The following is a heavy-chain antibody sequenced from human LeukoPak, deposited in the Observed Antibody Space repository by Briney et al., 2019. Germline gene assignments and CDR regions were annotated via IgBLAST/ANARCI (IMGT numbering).Heavy chain of an antibody. CDR2: IIPIFGTA. D-gene: IGHD1-26*01. CDR3: ARDRDSGSYYFDY. J-gene: IGHJ4*02. CDR1: GGTFSSYA. Sequence: SVKVSCKASGGTFSSYAIGWVRQAPGQGLEWMGGIIPIFGTANYAQKFQGRVTITADESTSTAYMELSSLRSEDTAVYYCARDRDSGSYYFDYWGQGTLVTVSS. V-gene: IGHV1-69*13.